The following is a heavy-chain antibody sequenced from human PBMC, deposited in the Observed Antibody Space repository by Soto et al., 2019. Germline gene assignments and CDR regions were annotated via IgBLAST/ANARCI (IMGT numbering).Heavy chain of an antibody. CDR3: AVISSGWDFDY. D-gene: IGHD6-19*01. V-gene: IGHV3-7*01. CDR2: IKQDGSEK. Sequence: QPGGSLRLSCAASGFTFSSYWMSWVRQAPGKGLEWVANIKQDGSEKYYVDSVKGRFTISRDNAKNSLYLQMNSLRAEDTAVYYCAVISSGWDFDYWGQGTLVTVSS. J-gene: IGHJ4*02. CDR1: GFTFSSYW.